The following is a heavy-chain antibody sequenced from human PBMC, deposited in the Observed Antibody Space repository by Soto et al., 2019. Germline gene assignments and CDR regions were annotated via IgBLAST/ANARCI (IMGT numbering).Heavy chain of an antibody. CDR1: GGSISSGGYH. V-gene: IGHV4-61*08. J-gene: IGHJ4*02. Sequence: PSETLFLTCAVSGGSISSGGYHWNWIRQPPGKGLEWIGYIYYNGVTNYNSSLKSRITIALDTSKNQFSLELSSATAADTAIYYCARMRSSPTARYYSDYWGQGTLVTASS. D-gene: IGHD2-2*01. CDR2: IYYNGVT. CDR3: ARMRSSPTARYYSDY.